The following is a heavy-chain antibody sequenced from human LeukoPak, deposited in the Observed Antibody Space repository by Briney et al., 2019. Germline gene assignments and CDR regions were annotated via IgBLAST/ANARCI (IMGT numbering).Heavy chain of an antibody. J-gene: IGHJ4*02. Sequence: GRSLRLSCAASGFTFSSYGMHWVRQAPGKGLEWVSAISGSGGSTYYADSVKGRFTISRDNSKNTLYLQMNSLRAEDTAVYYCAKVGAHFDWLLSPFDYWGQGTLVTVSS. CDR3: AKVGAHFDWLLSPFDY. CDR1: GFTFSSYG. CDR2: ISGSGGST. D-gene: IGHD3-9*01. V-gene: IGHV3-23*01.